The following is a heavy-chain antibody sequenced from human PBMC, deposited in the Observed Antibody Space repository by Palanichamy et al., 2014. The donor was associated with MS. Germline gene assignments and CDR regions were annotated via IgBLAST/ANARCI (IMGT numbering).Heavy chain of an antibody. J-gene: IGHJ5*02. D-gene: IGHD3-22*01. CDR3: VREEVHYYNSGGYYPTLDP. Sequence: QVQLVQSGTEVKKPGSSVKVSCKTSGGSFRDYAMNWVRQAPGQGLEWMGGIIPIFNRATYAQKFQGRVTITADESTSTSYMGLSSLGSEDTAVYYCVREEVHYYNSGGYYPTLDPWGQGTLVTVSS. V-gene: IGHV1-69*13. CDR1: GGSFRDYA. CDR2: IIPIFNRA.